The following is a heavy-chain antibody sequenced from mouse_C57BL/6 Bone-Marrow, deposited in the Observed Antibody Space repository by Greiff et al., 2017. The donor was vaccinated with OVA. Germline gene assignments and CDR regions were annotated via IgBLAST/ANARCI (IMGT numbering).Heavy chain of an antibody. V-gene: IGHV1-82*01. J-gene: IGHJ4*01. Sequence: QVQPQQSGPELVKPGASVKISCKASGYAFSSSWMNWVKQRPGKGLEWIGRIYPGDGDTNYNGKFKGKATLTADKSSSTAYMQLSSLTSEDSAVYFCAREGDFLYWGQGTSVTVSS. CDR1: GYAFSSSW. CDR2: IYPGDGDT. CDR3: AREGDFLY.